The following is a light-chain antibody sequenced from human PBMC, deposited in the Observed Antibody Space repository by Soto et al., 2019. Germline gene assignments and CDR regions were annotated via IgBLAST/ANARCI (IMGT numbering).Light chain of an antibody. V-gene: IGLV1-47*01. CDR2: RNN. CDR1: SSNIGSNY. Sequence: QSVLTQPPSASGTPGQRVTISCSGSSSNIGSNYVYWYQQLPGTAPKLLIYRNNQRPSGVPGRFSGSKSGTSASLAISGLRSEDDADYYCAAWDDSLSGPVFGGGTKVTVL. J-gene: IGLJ2*01. CDR3: AAWDDSLSGPV.